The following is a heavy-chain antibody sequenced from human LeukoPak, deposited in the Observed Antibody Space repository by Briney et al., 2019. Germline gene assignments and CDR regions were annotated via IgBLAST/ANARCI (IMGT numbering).Heavy chain of an antibody. CDR2: ISGSGGST. V-gene: IGHV3-23*01. D-gene: IGHD3-10*01. CDR1: GFTFSSYA. Sequence: GGSLRLSCAASGFTFSSYAMSWVRQAPGKGLEWVSAISGSGGSTYYADSVKGPFTISRDNSKNTLYLQMNSLRAEDTAVYYCAKDNRITMVRESYYFDYWGKGNLVTVSS. CDR3: AKDNRITMVRESYYFDY. J-gene: IGHJ4*02.